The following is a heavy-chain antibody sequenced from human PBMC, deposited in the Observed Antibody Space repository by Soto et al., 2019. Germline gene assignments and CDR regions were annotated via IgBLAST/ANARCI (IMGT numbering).Heavy chain of an antibody. CDR3: ASVMEYYFDY. CDR1: GGTFSSYA. V-gene: IGHV1-69*05. D-gene: IGHD3-3*01. CDR2: IIPIFGTA. Sequence: SVKVSCKASGGTFSSYAISWVRQAPGQGLEWMGGIIPIFGTANYAQKFQGRVTITTDKSTSTAYMELSSLRSEDTAVYYCASVMEYYFDYWGQGTLVTVSS. J-gene: IGHJ4*02.